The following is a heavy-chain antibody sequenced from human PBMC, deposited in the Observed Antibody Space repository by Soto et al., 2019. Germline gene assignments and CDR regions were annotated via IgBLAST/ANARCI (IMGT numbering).Heavy chain of an antibody. CDR1: GFTFNNFV. J-gene: IGHJ6*02. CDR3: AVHLGQNYYTMDV. Sequence: PGGSLRLSCAASGFTFNNFVMSWVRHIPGKGLDWVSGITGSGGRAYYADSVKGRFTISRDNSRNTVYPQMSRLGAADTAMYHCAVHLGQNYYTMDVWGQGTTVTVSS. CDR2: ITGSGGRA. V-gene: IGHV3-23*01.